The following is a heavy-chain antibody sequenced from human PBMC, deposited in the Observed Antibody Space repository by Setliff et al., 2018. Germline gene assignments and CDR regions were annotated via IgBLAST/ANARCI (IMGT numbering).Heavy chain of an antibody. CDR3: AKSSGSSSATNLEY. CDR1: GFTFFSYT. V-gene: IGHV3-23*01. D-gene: IGHD3-10*01. CDR2: ITDDGDTT. J-gene: IGHJ4*02. Sequence: PGESLKISCTTSGFTFFSYTMNWVRQAPGKGLEWVSAITDDGDTTHYAGSVKGRFTIDRDNTNSKLYLQMNSLRVEDTALYYCAKSSGSSSATNLEYLGSGTLVTVSS.